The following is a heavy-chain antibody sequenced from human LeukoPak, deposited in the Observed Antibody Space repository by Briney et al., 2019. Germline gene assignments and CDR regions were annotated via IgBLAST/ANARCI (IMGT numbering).Heavy chain of an antibody. V-gene: IGHV4-39*07. CDR3: ARGLWVVGPSPKPNNWFDP. Sequence: SETLFLTCTVSGGSISSSSYYWGWIRQPPGKGLEWIGSIYYSGSTYYNPSLKSRVTISVDTSKNQFSLKLSSVTAADTAVYYCARGLWVVGPSPKPNNWFDPWGQGTLVTVSS. D-gene: IGHD2-15*01. CDR1: GGSISSSSYY. J-gene: IGHJ5*02. CDR2: IYYSGST.